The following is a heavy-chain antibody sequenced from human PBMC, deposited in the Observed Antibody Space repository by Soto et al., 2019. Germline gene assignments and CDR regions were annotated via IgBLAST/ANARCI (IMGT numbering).Heavy chain of an antibody. CDR3: ARGRGSGSYSDY. Sequence: ASVKVSCKTSGYTFNFYDINWVRQAAGQGLEWMGWMNPNSGNTGYAQKFQGRVSMTRNTSISTAFMELSNLRSEDTAVYYCARGRGSGSYSDYWGQGTLVTVSS. CDR2: MNPNSGNT. V-gene: IGHV1-8*01. J-gene: IGHJ4*02. CDR1: GYTFNFYD. D-gene: IGHD3-10*01.